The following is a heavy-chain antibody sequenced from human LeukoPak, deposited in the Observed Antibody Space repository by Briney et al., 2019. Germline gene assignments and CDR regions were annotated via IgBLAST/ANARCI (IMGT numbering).Heavy chain of an antibody. D-gene: IGHD2-15*01. Sequence: GESLKISCKGSGYTFHSYWIAWVRQMPGKGLEWMGIIYPGDSDTRYSPSFQGQVTISADKSISTAYLQWSSLKASDTAIYFCVYCSGGSSSYGMDVWGQGTTVTVSS. CDR2: IYPGDSDT. J-gene: IGHJ6*02. V-gene: IGHV5-51*01. CDR3: VYCSGGSSSYGMDV. CDR1: GYTFHSYW.